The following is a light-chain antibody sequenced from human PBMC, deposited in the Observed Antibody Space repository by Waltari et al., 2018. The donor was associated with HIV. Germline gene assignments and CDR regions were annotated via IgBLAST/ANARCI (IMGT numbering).Light chain of an antibody. V-gene: IGKV1-5*03. CDR3: QQYISYPFT. CDR1: ESVSSS. CDR2: RAS. J-gene: IGKJ4*01. Sequence: DIQMTQSPSSLSASVGDRVTITCRASESVSSSLAWYQQKPVKAPNLLVYRASTFESGVPSRFSGSGSGTEFTLTISSLQPDDFATYYCQQYISYPFTFGGGTKVEIK.